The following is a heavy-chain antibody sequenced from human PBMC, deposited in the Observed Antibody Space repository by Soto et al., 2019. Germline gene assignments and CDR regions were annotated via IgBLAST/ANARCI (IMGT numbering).Heavy chain of an antibody. Sequence: QVQLVQSGAEVKKPGSSVKVSCKASGGTFSSYGITWVRQAPGQGLEWMGGIVPIFGSINLAQKFRGRLTIKPDKSTSTVYMELSSLTSEDTAVYYCASRERVDAFDVWGQGTMVTVSS. V-gene: IGHV1-69*06. CDR3: ASRERVDAFDV. D-gene: IGHD1-26*01. CDR2: IVPIFGSI. J-gene: IGHJ3*01. CDR1: GGTFSSYG.